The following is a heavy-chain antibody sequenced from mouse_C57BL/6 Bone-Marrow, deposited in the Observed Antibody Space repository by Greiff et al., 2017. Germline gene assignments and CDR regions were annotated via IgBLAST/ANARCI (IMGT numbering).Heavy chain of an antibody. CDR3: ASEYYGSSYWYFDV. CDR1: GFTFSDYY. J-gene: IGHJ1*03. V-gene: IGHV5-12*01. D-gene: IGHD1-1*01. CDR2: ISNGGGST. Sequence: EVKLMESGGGLVQPGGSLKLSCAASGFTFSDYYMYWVRQTPEKRLEWVAYISNGGGSTYYPDTVKGRFTISRDNAKNTLYLQMSRLKSEDTAMYYCASEYYGSSYWYFDVWGTGTTVTVSS.